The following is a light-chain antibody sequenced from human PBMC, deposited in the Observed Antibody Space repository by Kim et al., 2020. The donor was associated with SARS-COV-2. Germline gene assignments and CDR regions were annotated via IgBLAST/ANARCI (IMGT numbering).Light chain of an antibody. CDR3: SSYTSSSHYV. V-gene: IGLV2-14*01. Sequence: QSALTQPASVSGSPGQSITISCTGTSSDVGGYNYVSWYQQHPGKAPKLMIYDVSKRPSGVSNRFSGSKSGNTASLTISGLQAEDEADCYCSSYTSSSHYVFGTGTKVTVL. J-gene: IGLJ1*01. CDR2: DVS. CDR1: SSDVGGYNY.